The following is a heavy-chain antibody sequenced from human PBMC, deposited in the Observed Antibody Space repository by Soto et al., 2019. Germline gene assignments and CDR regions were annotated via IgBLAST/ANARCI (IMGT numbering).Heavy chain of an antibody. Sequence: ASVKVSCKASGYTFTSYGISWVRQAPGQGLEWMGWISAYNGNTNYAQKLQGRVTMTTDTSTYTAYMELRSLRSDDTAVYYCASGRTPTMVRGVPPYYYYYYMDVWGKGTTVTVSS. D-gene: IGHD3-10*01. V-gene: IGHV1-18*01. J-gene: IGHJ6*03. CDR2: ISAYNGNT. CDR1: GYTFTSYG. CDR3: ASGRTPTMVRGVPPYYYYYYMDV.